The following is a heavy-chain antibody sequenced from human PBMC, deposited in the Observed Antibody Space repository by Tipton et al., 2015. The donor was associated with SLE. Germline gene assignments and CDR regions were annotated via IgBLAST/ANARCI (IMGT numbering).Heavy chain of an antibody. Sequence: TLSLTCSVSGGSISSNYWIWIRQPPGKGLEWIGYISDGGGTNYNPSLKSRVTISVDPAKNQFSLKLTSVTAADTAVYYCAGAGYYDGGGSYLYYYYYMDVWGKGTTVTVSS. V-gene: IGHV4-4*09. D-gene: IGHD3-22*01. J-gene: IGHJ6*03. CDR2: ISDGGGT. CDR3: AGAGYYDGGGSYLYYYYYMDV. CDR1: GGSISSNY.